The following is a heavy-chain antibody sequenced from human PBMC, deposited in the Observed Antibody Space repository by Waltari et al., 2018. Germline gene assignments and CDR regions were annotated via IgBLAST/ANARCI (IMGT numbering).Heavy chain of an antibody. CDR3: ARGPSYQLLRLYYYGMDV. V-gene: IGHV4-34*01. CDR1: GGSFSGYY. J-gene: IGHJ6*02. Sequence: QVQLQQWGAGLLKPSETLSLTCAVYGGSFSGYYWSWIRPPPGTGLEWIGEINHSGSTNYNPSLKSRVTISVDTSKNQFSLKLSSVTAADTAVYYCARGPSYQLLRLYYYGMDVWGQGTTVTVSS. D-gene: IGHD2-2*01. CDR2: INHSGST.